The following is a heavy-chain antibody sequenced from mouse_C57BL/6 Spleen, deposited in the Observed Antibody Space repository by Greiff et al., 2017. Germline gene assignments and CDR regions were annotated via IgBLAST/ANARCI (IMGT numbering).Heavy chain of an antibody. J-gene: IGHJ3*01. CDR2: IDPETGGT. V-gene: IGHV1-15*01. D-gene: IGHD2-3*01. Sequence: VQLQQSGAELVRPGASVTLSCKASGYTFTDYEMHWVKQTPVHGLEWIGAIDPETGGTAYNQKFKGKAILTADKSSSTAYMELRSRTSEDSAVYDCKRSEDGYTCADGGQGTLVTVSA. CDR3: KRSEDGYTCAD. CDR1: GYTFTDYE.